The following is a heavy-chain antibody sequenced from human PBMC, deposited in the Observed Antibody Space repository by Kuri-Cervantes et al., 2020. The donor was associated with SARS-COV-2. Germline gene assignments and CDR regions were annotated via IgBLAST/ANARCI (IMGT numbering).Heavy chain of an antibody. Sequence: GESLKISCAASGFMFNDYAMSWVRQAPGKGLEWVSSISGSGISTDYADSVKGRFTISRDNSKNTLYLRLNSLRVDDTAVYYCARGGSCNSGTCFDYWGQGTLVTVSS. D-gene: IGHD2-15*01. CDR2: ISGSGIST. V-gene: IGHV3-23*01. J-gene: IGHJ4*02. CDR1: GFMFNDYA. CDR3: ARGGSCNSGTCFDY.